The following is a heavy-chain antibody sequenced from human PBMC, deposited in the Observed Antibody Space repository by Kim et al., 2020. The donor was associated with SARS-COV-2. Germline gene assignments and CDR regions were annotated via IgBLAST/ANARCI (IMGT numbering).Heavy chain of an antibody. V-gene: IGHV1-24*01. CDR1: GYTLTELS. CDR2: FDPEAGET. D-gene: IGHD3-22*01. CDR3: ATTTAITMIVGGGWFDP. J-gene: IGHJ5*02. Sequence: ASVNVSCKVSGYTLTELSMHWVRQAPGKGLEWMGGFDPEAGETIYAQKFQGRVTMTEDTSTDTAYMELSSLRSEDTAVYYCATTTAITMIVGGGWFDPWGQGTLVTVSS.